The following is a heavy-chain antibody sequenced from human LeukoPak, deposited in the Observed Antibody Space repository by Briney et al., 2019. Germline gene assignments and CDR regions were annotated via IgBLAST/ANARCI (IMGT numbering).Heavy chain of an antibody. CDR3: ARGLLRGRIPMVRAARGAFDI. Sequence: GGSLRLSCAASGFTFSSYSMNWVRQAPGKGLEWVSSISSSSSYIYYADSVKGRFTISRDNAKNSLYLQMNSLRAEDTAVYYCARGLLRGRIPMVRAARGAFDIWGQGTMVTVSS. D-gene: IGHD3-10*01. V-gene: IGHV3-21*01. CDR1: GFTFSSYS. J-gene: IGHJ3*02. CDR2: ISSSSSYI.